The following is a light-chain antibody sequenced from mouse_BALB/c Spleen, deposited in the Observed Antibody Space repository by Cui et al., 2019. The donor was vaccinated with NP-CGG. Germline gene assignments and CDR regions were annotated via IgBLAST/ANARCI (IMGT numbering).Light chain of an antibody. Sequence: QAFVPQASALTTSPGETVTLTCRSSTGAVTTSNYANWVQEKPDHLFTGLIGGTNNRAPGVPARFSGSLIGDKAALTITGAQTEDEAIYFCALWYSNHWVFGGGTKLTVL. CDR3: ALWYSNHWV. CDR2: GTN. CDR1: TGAVTTSNY. V-gene: IGLV1*01. J-gene: IGLJ1*01.